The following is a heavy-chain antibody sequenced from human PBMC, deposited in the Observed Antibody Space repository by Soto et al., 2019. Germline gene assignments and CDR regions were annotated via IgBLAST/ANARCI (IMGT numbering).Heavy chain of an antibody. J-gene: IGHJ6*02. V-gene: IGHV3-23*01. CDR3: AKGVRFGNYYYYYGMDV. D-gene: IGHD3-10*01. CDR1: GFTFSIYS. Sequence: LXLSCAASGFTFSIYSMSWVRQAPGKGLEWVSAISGSGGSTYYADSVKGRFTISRDNSKNTLYLQMNSLRAEDTAVYYCAKGVRFGNYYYYYGMDVWGQGTTVTVSS. CDR2: ISGSGGST.